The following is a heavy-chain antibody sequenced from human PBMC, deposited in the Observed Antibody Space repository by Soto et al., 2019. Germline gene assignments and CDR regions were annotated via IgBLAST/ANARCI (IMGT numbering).Heavy chain of an antibody. CDR1: GFTFDDYA. CDR3: ARVVYFDRSAYGL. CDR2: ISWNSGSI. D-gene: IGHD3-22*01. J-gene: IGHJ3*01. Sequence: EVQLVESGGGLVQPGRSLRLSCAASGFTFDDYAMHWVRQAPGKGLEWVSGISWNSGSIGYADSVKGRFTISRDNAKNSLYLQMNSLRAEDTAVYYCARVVYFDRSAYGLWGQGTMVTVSS. V-gene: IGHV3-9*01.